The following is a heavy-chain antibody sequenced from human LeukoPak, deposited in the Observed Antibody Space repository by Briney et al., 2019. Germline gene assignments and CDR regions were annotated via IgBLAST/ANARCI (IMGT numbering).Heavy chain of an antibody. CDR2: ISYDGSNK. J-gene: IGHJ3*02. CDR1: EFTFSSYG. V-gene: IGHV3-30*03. Sequence: GGSLRLSCAASEFTFSSYGMHWVRQAPGKGLEWVAVISYDGSNKFYADSVKGRFTISRDNSKNTLYLQMNSLRAEDTAVYYCARGGEMDTAMADAFDIWGQGTMVTVSS. CDR3: ARGGEMDTAMADAFDI. D-gene: IGHD5-18*01.